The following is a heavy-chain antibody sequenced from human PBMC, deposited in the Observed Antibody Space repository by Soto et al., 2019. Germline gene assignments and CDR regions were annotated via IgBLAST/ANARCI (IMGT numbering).Heavy chain of an antibody. V-gene: IGHV4-39*01. CDR1: GGSISSSSYC. CDR3: ARLAGGYGSGSYYNLQIDY. J-gene: IGHJ4*02. Sequence: PSETLSLTCTVSGGSISSSSYCWGWIRQPPGKGLEWIGSIYYSGSTYYNPSLKSRVTISVDTSKNQFSLKLSSVTAADTAVYYCARLAGGYGSGSYYNLQIDYWGQGTLVTVSS. D-gene: IGHD3-10*01. CDR2: IYYSGST.